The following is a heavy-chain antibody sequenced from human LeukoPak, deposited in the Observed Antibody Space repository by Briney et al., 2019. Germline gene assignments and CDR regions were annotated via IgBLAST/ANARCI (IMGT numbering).Heavy chain of an antibody. V-gene: IGHV1-2*02. CDR1: GYTFTGCY. Sequence: ASVKVSCKASGYTFTGCYMHWVRQAPGQGLEWMGWINPNSGGTNYAQKFQGRVTMTRDTSISTAYMELRSLGSDDTAVYYCARLGATIPYGRYFDYWGQGTLVTVSS. D-gene: IGHD5-12*01. CDR2: INPNSGGT. J-gene: IGHJ4*02. CDR3: ARLGATIPYGRYFDY.